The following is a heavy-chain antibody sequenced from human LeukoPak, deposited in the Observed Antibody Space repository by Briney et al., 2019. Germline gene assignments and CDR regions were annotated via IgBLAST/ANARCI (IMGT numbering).Heavy chain of an antibody. V-gene: IGHV4-34*01. CDR3: ARGRGRSWHTRTYYYYYYMDV. CDR2: VNHSGST. CDR1: GGSSSGYY. Sequence: PSETLSLTCAVYGGSSSGYYWSWIRQPPGKGLEWIGEVNHSGSTNYNPSLKSRVTISVDTSKNQFSLKLSSVTAADTAVYYCARGRGRSWHTRTYYYYYYMDVWGKGTTVTVSS. J-gene: IGHJ6*03. D-gene: IGHD6-13*01.